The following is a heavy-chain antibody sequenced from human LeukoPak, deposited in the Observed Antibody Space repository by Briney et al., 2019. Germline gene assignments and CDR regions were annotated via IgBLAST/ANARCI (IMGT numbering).Heavy chain of an antibody. J-gene: IGHJ4*02. Sequence: SETLSLTCTVSGYSISSGYYWGWIRQPPGKGLEWIGSIYHSGSTYYNPSLKSRVTISVDTSKNQFSLKLSSVTAADTAVYYCARLVGATRSFDYWGQGTLVTVSS. V-gene: IGHV4-38-2*02. D-gene: IGHD1-26*01. CDR3: ARLVGATRSFDY. CDR2: IYHSGST. CDR1: GYSISSGYY.